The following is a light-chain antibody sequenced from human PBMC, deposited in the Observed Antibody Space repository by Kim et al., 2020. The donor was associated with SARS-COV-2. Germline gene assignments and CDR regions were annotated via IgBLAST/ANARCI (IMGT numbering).Light chain of an antibody. J-gene: IGKJ2*03. CDR3: QQSHGFPYS. V-gene: IGKV1-39*01. CDR2: AVS. Sequence: SASVGNRVTITCRASQSVSTSLNWYQQQPGKGPKLLIYAVSSLQSWVPSRFSGSGYVTDFTLTISSLLPEDSAIYYCQQSHGFPYSFGQGTKLEI. CDR1: QSVSTS.